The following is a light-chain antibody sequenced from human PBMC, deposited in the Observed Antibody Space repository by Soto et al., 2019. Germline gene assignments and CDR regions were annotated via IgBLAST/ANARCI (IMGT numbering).Light chain of an antibody. CDR1: QSVLYSSNNKNY. V-gene: IGKV4-1*01. Sequence: DIVMTQSPDSLAVSLGERATINCKSSQSVLYSSNNKNYLAWYQQKPGQPPKLLIYWASTRESGVPDRFSGRGSGTDFTVTIFILRAEDVAVYYCQQYYSPPPGSFGQGTKVEIK. CDR3: QQYYSPPPGS. CDR2: WAS. J-gene: IGKJ1*01.